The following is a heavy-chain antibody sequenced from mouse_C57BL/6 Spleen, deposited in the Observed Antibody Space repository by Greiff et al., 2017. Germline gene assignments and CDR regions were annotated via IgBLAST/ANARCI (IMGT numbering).Heavy chain of an antibody. CDR2: IYPGSGST. V-gene: IGHV1-55*01. CDR1: GYTFTSYW. D-gene: IGHD2-5*01. J-gene: IGHJ2*01. CDR3: ARPDYSNFPFDY. Sequence: QVQLQQPGAELVKPGASVKMSCKASGYTFTSYWITWVKQRPGQGLEWIGDIYPGSGSTNYNEKFKSKATLTVDTSSSTAYMQLSSLTSEDSAVYYCARPDYSNFPFDYWGQGTTLTVSS.